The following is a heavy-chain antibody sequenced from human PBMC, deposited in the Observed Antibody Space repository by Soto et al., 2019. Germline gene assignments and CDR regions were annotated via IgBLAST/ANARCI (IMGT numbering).Heavy chain of an antibody. V-gene: IGHV1-69*13. Sequence: ASVKVSCKASGGTFSSYAISWLRQAPGQGLEWMGGIIPIFGTANYAQKFQGRVTITAAESTSTAYMKLSSLRSEETAVYYCARAGIAVAIYYFDYWGQGTLVTVSS. CDR2: IIPIFGTA. D-gene: IGHD6-19*01. J-gene: IGHJ4*02. CDR1: GGTFSSYA. CDR3: ARAGIAVAIYYFDY.